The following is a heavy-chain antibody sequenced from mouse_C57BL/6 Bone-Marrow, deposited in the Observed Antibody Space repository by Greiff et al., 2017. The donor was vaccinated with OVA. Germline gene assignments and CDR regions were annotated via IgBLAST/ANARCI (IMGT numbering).Heavy chain of an antibody. J-gene: IGHJ4*01. CDR2: IWSDGST. V-gene: IGHV2-6-1*01. CDR3: ARHRSTTVVALYYYAMDY. D-gene: IGHD1-1*01. CDR1: GFSLTSYG. Sequence: QVQLQESGPGLVAPSQSLSITCTVSGFSLTSYGVHWVRQPPGKGLEWLVVIWSDGSTTYNSALKSRLSISKDNSNSQVFLKMNSLQTDDTAMYYCARHRSTTVVALYYYAMDYWGQGTSVTVSS.